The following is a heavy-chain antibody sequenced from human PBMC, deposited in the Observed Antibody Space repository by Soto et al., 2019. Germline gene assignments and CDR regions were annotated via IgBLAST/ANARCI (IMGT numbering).Heavy chain of an antibody. CDR2: IDPSDSYT. D-gene: IGHD5-12*01. V-gene: IGHV5-10-1*01. CDR1: GYSFTSYW. CDR3: ARQIYNRLDEHYYYYGMDV. J-gene: IGHJ6*02. Sequence: PGESLKISCKGSGYSFTSYWISWVRQMPGKGLEWMGRIDPSDSYTNYSPSLQGHVTISADKSISTAYLQWSSLKASDTAMYYCARQIYNRLDEHYYYYGMDVWGQGTTVTVSS.